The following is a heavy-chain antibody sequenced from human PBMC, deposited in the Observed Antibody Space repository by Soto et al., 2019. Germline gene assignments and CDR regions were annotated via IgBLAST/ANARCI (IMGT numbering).Heavy chain of an antibody. CDR3: ARCIQQDYYYGMDV. V-gene: IGHV1-18*01. J-gene: IGHJ6*02. D-gene: IGHD5-18*01. CDR2: ISADNGNT. CDR1: GYTFYSHS. Sequence: GASVKVSFKASGYTFYSHSISWVRQAPGQGLEWMGRISADNGNTKYAQKFRGRVTMTTDTSTSTVYMELRNLRSDDTAVYYCARCIQQDYYYGMDVWGQGTTVTVSS.